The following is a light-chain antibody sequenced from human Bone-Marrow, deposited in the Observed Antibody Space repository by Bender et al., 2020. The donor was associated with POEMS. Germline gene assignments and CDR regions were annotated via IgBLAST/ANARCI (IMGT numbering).Light chain of an antibody. CDR3: SSYAGGNSWM. Sequence: QSALTQPASVSGSPGQSITISCTGTSSDVGSFNLVSWYQQHPGKAPKLMIYAVTKRPSGISNRFSGSKSGNTASLTISGLQAEDEADYYCSSYAGGNSWMFGGGTKVTVL. CDR2: AVT. J-gene: IGLJ3*02. V-gene: IGLV2-23*02. CDR1: SSDVGSFNL.